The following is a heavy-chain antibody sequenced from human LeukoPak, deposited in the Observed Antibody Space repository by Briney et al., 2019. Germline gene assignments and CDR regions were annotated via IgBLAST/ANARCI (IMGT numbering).Heavy chain of an antibody. CDR1: GFTFSRAW. Sequence: GGSLRLSCAASGFTFSRAWMSWVRQAPGKGLEWVGRFKSKTDGGTTDYAAPVKGRFIVSRDDSKNTLYLQMNSLRTEDTAVYFCTKDIGYFDYWGQGTLVTVSS. CDR3: TKDIGYFDY. CDR2: FKSKTDGGTT. V-gene: IGHV3-15*01. J-gene: IGHJ4*02.